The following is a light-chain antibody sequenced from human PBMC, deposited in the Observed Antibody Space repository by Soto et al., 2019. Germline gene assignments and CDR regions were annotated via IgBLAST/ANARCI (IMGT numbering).Light chain of an antibody. J-gene: IGLJ1*01. Sequence: QSVLTQPASVSGSPGQSITISCTGTSSDVGGYNYVSWYQQYPGKAPKLMIYWVTNRPSGVSNRFSGSKTGNTASLTISGLQAEDEAYYYCFSHRSGDSHVFGTGTKVTVL. CDR2: WVT. CDR1: SSDVGGYNY. CDR3: FSHRSGDSHV. V-gene: IGLV2-14*01.